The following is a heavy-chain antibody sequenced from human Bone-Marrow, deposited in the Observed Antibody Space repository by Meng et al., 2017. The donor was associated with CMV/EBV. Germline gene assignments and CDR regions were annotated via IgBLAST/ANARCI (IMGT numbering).Heavy chain of an antibody. CDR3: ARVQQLAPSQDC. V-gene: IGHV4-31*03. D-gene: IGHD6-6*01. CDR1: GGSISSGGYY. Sequence: SETLSLTCTVSGGSISSGGYYWSWIRQHPGKGLEWIGYIYYSGSTYYNPSLKSRVTISIDTSKNQFSLKLTSVTAADTAVYYCARVQQLAPSQDCWGQGTLVTVSS. J-gene: IGHJ4*02. CDR2: IYYSGST.